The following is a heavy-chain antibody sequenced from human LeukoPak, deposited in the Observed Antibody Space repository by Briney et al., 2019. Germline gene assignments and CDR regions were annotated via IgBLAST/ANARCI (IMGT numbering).Heavy chain of an antibody. V-gene: IGHV1-69*01. D-gene: IGHD3-22*01. Sequence: SVRVSCKASGGTFSSYAISWLRQAPGQGLEWMGGIIPIFGKANYAQKFQGRVTITADESTNTAYMELSSLRSEDTAVYYCAREGGDYYDTSGYYHGGYYWGQGTLVTVSS. CDR1: GGTFSSYA. CDR2: IIPIFGKA. CDR3: AREGGDYYDTSGYYHGGYY. J-gene: IGHJ4*02.